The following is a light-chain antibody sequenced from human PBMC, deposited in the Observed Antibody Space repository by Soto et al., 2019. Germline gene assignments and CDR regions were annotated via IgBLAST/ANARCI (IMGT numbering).Light chain of an antibody. Sequence: QSALTQPASVSGSPGQSITISCTGTSSVVGLYDYVSWYQQHPGKAPQLMIYAVSNRPSGVSNRFSASKSGNTASLFISGLQAEDEADYYCSSYTSDSSYVFGYGTKVTVL. CDR1: SSVVGLYDY. V-gene: IGLV2-14*01. J-gene: IGLJ1*01. CDR3: SSYTSDSSYV. CDR2: AVS.